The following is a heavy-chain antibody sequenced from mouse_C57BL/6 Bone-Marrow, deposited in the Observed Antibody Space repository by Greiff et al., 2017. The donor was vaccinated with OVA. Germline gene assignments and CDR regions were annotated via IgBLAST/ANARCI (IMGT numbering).Heavy chain of an antibody. Sequence: QVQLQQSGAELVRPGTSVKVSCKASGYAFTNYLIEWVKQRPGQGLEWIGVINPGSGGTKYNEKFKGKATLTADKSSSTAYMQLSSLTSEDSAVYFCARCGVDGYYPFAYWGQGTLVTVSA. D-gene: IGHD2-3*01. CDR1: GYAFTNYL. J-gene: IGHJ3*01. CDR3: ARCGVDGYYPFAY. CDR2: INPGSGGT. V-gene: IGHV1-54*01.